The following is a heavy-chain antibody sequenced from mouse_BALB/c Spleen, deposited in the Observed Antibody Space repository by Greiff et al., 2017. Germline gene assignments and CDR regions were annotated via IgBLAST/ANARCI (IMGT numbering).Heavy chain of an antibody. CDR3: ARGGGNPYFDY. J-gene: IGHJ2*01. D-gene: IGHD1-1*02. Sequence: EVKLMESGGGLVQPGGSLKLSCAASGFTFSSYGMSWVRQTPDKRLELVATINSNGGSTYYPDSVKGRFTISRDNAKNTLYLQMSSLKSEDTAMYYCARGGGNPYFDYWGQGTTLTVSS. V-gene: IGHV5-6-3*01. CDR1: GFTFSSYG. CDR2: INSNGGST.